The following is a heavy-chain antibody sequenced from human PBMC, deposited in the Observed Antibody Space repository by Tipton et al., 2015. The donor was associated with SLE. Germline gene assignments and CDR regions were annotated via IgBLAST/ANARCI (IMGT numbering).Heavy chain of an antibody. D-gene: IGHD4-17*01. J-gene: IGHJ4*02. CDR3: ARDDPDGDSSRIPGDY. Sequence: TLSLTCTVSGGSITSHYWSWIRQPPGKGLEWIGYISHSGNTEYNPSLKRRLTVSLDTSKNQFSLKLRSVTAADTAVYYCARDDPDGDSSRIPGDYWGQGTLVTVSS. V-gene: IGHV4-59*11. CDR1: GGSITSHY. CDR2: ISHSGNT.